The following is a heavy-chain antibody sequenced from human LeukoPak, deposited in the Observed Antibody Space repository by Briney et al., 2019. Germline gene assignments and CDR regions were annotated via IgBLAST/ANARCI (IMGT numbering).Heavy chain of an antibody. CDR2: IYTTGST. J-gene: IGHJ3*02. D-gene: IGHD6-13*01. CDR1: GGSISSYS. V-gene: IGHV4-4*07. CDR3: ARNRIAAAGGDAFDI. Sequence: SETLSLTCTVSGGSISSYSWSWIRQPAGKGLEWIERIYTTGSTNHNPSLKSRVTMSVDTSKNHFSLKLSSVTAADTAVYYCARNRIAAAGGDAFDIWGQGTMVTVSS.